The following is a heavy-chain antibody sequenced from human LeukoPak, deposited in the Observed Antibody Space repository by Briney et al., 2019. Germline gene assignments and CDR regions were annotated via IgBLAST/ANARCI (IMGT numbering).Heavy chain of an antibody. CDR1: GFTFSGYG. CDR2: ISNGNTE. CDR3: ARDYGYCRGNTCYASFDY. Sequence: PGGSLRLSCAASGFTFSGYGINWVRLAPGKGLGWVSMISNGNTEHYADSVKGRFTVSRDNARNSAYLQMNSLRDEDTAMYYCARDYGYCRGNTCYASFDYWGHGTLVTVSS. V-gene: IGHV3-48*02. J-gene: IGHJ4*01. D-gene: IGHD2-2*01.